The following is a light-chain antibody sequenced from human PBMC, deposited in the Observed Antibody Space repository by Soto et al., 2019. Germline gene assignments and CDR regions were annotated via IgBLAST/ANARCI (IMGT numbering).Light chain of an antibody. V-gene: IGLV2-14*01. J-gene: IGLJ1*01. CDR2: EVS. CDR1: SSDVGNYNY. Sequence: QSVLTQPASVSGSPGQSITISCTGTSSDVGNYNYVSWYQQHPGKAPKLMISEVSNRPSGVSNRFSGSKSGNTASLTISGLQAEDEADYYCCSYAGSPRYVFGTGTKLTVL. CDR3: CSYAGSPRYV.